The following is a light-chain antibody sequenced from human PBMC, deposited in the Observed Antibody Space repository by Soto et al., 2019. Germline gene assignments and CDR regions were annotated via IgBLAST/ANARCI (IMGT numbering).Light chain of an antibody. CDR1: QTVSSTF. J-gene: IGKJ4*01. CDR3: QQYDHSPRLT. V-gene: IGKV3-20*01. Sequence: EIVLTQSPGTLSLSPGERATLSCRASQTVSSTFLAWYQQKPGQAPRLLIYGASTRATCIPDRFSGSGSGTDFTLTISRLEPADSAVYYCQQYDHSPRLTFGGGTKVEI. CDR2: GAS.